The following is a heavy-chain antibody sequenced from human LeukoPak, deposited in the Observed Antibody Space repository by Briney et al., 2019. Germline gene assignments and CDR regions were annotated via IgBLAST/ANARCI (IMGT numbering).Heavy chain of an antibody. CDR2: ISSNGGST. V-gene: IGHV3-64*01. D-gene: IGHD2-2*02. J-gene: IGHJ4*02. Sequence: GGSLRLSCAASGFTFSSYAMHWVRQAPGKGLEYVSAISSNGGSTYYANSVKGRFTISRDNSKNTLYLQMGSLRAEDMAVYYCARWAGSTSCYTGWGQGTLVTVPS. CDR1: GFTFSSYA. CDR3: ARWAGSTSCYTG.